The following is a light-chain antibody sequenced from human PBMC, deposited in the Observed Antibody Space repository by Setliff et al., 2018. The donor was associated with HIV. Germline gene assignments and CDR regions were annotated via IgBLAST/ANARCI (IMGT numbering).Light chain of an antibody. J-gene: IGLJ1*01. V-gene: IGLV3-21*03. CDR3: QVWDSSSDHHV. CDR2: DDN. Sequence: SYELTQPPSVSVAPGKTARITCRGNNIGSKSVHWYQQKPGQAPVLVVYDDNDRPSGIPERFSGSNSGSTATLTISRVEAGDEADYYCQVWDSSSDHHVFGTGTKVTVL. CDR1: NIGSKS.